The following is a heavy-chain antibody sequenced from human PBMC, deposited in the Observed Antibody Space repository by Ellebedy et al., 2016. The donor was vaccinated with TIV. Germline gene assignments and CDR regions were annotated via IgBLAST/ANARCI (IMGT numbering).Heavy chain of an antibody. D-gene: IGHD2-15*01. CDR2: ISSSGTTK. CDR1: GFPFSSFE. V-gene: IGHV3-48*03. Sequence: PGGSLRLSCAASGFPFSSFEFNWVRQFPGKGLEWVSYISSSGTTKYYADSVKGRFTISRDNAKNSLYLQMNSLRAEDTAVYYCAAAHYYFYGKDVWGQGTRVTVSS. J-gene: IGHJ6*02. CDR3: AAAHYYFYGKDV.